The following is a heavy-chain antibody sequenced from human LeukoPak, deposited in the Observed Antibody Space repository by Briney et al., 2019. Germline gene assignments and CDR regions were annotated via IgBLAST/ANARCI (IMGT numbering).Heavy chain of an antibody. Sequence: GGSLRLSCAASGFTFSSYGMHWVRQAPGKGLEWVAVISYDGSNKYYADSVKGRFTISRDNSKNTLYLQMNSLRAEDTAMYYCARDGRGGYLDYWGQGTLVTVSS. CDR1: GFTFSSYG. J-gene: IGHJ4*02. CDR2: ISYDGSNK. CDR3: ARDGRGGYLDY. V-gene: IGHV3-30*03. D-gene: IGHD3-16*01.